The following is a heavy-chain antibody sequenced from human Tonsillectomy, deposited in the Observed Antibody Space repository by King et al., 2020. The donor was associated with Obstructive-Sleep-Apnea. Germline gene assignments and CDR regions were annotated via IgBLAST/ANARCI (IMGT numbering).Heavy chain of an antibody. J-gene: IGHJ3*02. V-gene: IGHV2-5*01. CDR2: IYWNGDK. Sequence: TLKESGPTLVKPTQTLTLTCTFSGFSLSTSGVGVGWIRQPPGKGLEWLALIYWNGDKRYSPSLKSRLTITKDTSKNQVVLTMTNMNPVDTATDYCANSNHNLAVAAPDAFDIWGQGTMVTVSS. CDR1: GFSLSTSGVG. CDR3: ANSNHNLAVAAPDAFDI. D-gene: IGHD6-19*01.